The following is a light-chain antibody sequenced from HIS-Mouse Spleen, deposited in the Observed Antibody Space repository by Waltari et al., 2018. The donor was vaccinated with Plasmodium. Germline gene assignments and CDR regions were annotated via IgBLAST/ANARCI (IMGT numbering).Light chain of an antibody. CDR3: QQYNNWPRT. Sequence: EIEIAHSPATRTESQGGRAHFSCRASQSVSSNLAWYQQKPGQAPTLLIYGASTRATGIPARFSGSGSGTEFTLTISSMQSEDFAVYYCQQYNNWPRTFGQGTKVEIK. CDR1: QSVSSN. V-gene: IGKV3-15*01. J-gene: IGKJ1*01. CDR2: GAS.